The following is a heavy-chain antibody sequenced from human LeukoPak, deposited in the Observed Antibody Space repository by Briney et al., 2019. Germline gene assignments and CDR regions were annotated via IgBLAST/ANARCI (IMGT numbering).Heavy chain of an antibody. D-gene: IGHD3-10*01. Sequence: VGSLRLSCAASGSTFSNYWMHWGRQAPGKGLGWVSRINSYGINTSYEDTVKGRFTISRDNAKNTLNLQMHSLRAEDTAVYYCARDLGQYYGTSDNRFDPWGQGTLVSVSS. V-gene: IGHV3-74*01. CDR3: ARDLGQYYGTSDNRFDP. CDR1: GSTFSNYW. CDR2: INSYGINT. J-gene: IGHJ5*02.